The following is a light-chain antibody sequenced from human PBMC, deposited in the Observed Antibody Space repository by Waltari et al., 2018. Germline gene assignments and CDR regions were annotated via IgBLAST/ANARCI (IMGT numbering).Light chain of an antibody. J-gene: IGLJ1*01. V-gene: IGLV2-11*01. Sequence: PGQSVTISCTGISSDVFVSWYQEHPGKAPKVVIYDVSKRPSGVPERFSGSKSGSTASLTISGLQDEDEADYYCCSYVSGYIYDFGTGTKVTVL. CDR1: SSDVF. CDR3: CSYVSGYIYD. CDR2: DVS.